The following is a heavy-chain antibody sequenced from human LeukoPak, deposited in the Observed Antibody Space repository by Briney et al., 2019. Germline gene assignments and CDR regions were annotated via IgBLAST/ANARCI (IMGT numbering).Heavy chain of an antibody. CDR2: ISYDGSNK. J-gene: IGHJ4*02. Sequence: GGSLRLSCAASGFTFSSYGMHWVRQAPGKGLEWVAVISYDGSNKYYADSVKGRFTISRDNSKNTLYLQMNSLRAEDTAVYYCAKGTRSSGWLPFDYWGQGTLVTVSS. D-gene: IGHD6-25*01. V-gene: IGHV3-30*18. CDR1: GFTFSSYG. CDR3: AKGTRSSGWLPFDY.